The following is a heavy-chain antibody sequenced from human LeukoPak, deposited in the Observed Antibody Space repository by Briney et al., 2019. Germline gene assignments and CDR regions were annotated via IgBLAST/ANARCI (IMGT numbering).Heavy chain of an antibody. CDR3: AKGYCSSTNCKESFFDY. CDR2: ISASGGST. CDR1: GFTFSSYA. Sequence: PGGSLRLSCAASGFTFSSYAMNWVRQAPGKGLEWVSTISASGGSTYYFVKGRFTISRDNSKNTLYLQMNSLGAEDTAVYYCAKGYCSSTNCKESFFDYWGQGTLVTVSS. D-gene: IGHD2-2*01. V-gene: IGHV3-23*01. J-gene: IGHJ4*02.